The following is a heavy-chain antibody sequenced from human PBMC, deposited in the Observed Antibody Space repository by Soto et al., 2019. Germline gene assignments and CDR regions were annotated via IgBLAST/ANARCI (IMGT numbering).Heavy chain of an antibody. CDR3: ARDWLPNDAFDI. V-gene: IGHV3-21*01. D-gene: IGHD3-9*01. J-gene: IGHJ3*02. Sequence: GSLRLSCAASGFTFSSYSMYWVRQAPGKGLEWVSSISSSSSYTYYADSVKGRFTISRDNAKNSLYLQMNSLRAEDTAVYYCARDWLPNDAFDIWGQGTMVTVSS. CDR1: GFTFSSYS. CDR2: ISSSSSYT.